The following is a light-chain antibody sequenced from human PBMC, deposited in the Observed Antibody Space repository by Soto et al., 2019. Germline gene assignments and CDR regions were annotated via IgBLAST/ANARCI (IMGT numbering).Light chain of an antibody. J-gene: IGKJ2*01. CDR1: QGIASH. V-gene: IGKV1-9*01. Sequence: DIQLTQSPSFLSASVGDRVTITCRASQGIASHLAWYQQTPGTAPKFLIYAGSTLESGVPSRLSGSGFGTEFTLTISSLQPEDFATYYCQQVNTFPHTFGQGTKLEIK. CDR2: AGS. CDR3: QQVNTFPHT.